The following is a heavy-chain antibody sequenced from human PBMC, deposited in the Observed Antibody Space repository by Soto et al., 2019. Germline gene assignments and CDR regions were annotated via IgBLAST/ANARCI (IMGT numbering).Heavy chain of an antibody. CDR3: ARDIGGGFYGMDV. CDR1: GYTFTSYY. J-gene: IGHJ6*02. V-gene: IGHV1-46*01. D-gene: IGHD3-16*01. Sequence: GASVKVSCKPSGYTFTSYYMHWVRQAPGQGLEWMGIINPSGGSTSYAQKFQGRVTMTRDTSTSTVYMELSSLRSEDTAVYYCARDIGGGFYGMDVWGQGTTVTVSS. CDR2: INPSGGST.